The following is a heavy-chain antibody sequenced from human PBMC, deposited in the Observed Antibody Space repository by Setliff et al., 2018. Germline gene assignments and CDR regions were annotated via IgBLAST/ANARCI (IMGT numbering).Heavy chain of an antibody. J-gene: IGHJ3*02. CDR1: GYAFTGYY. D-gene: IGHD2-2*01. CDR3: ARVLFHCSSTSCYLDAFDI. CDR2: ISAYNGNT. Sequence: ASVKVSCKAFGYAFTGYYMHWVRQAPGQGLEWMGWISAYNGNTNYAQKLQGRVTMTTDTSTSTAYMELRSLRSDDTAVYYCARVLFHCSSTSCYLDAFDIWGQGTMVTVSS. V-gene: IGHV1-18*04.